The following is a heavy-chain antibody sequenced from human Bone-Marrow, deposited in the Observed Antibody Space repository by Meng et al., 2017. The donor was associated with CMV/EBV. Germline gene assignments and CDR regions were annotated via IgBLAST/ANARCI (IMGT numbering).Heavy chain of an antibody. D-gene: IGHD1-26*01. V-gene: IGHV3-20*01. CDR3: ARKLGGSYYTIWFDP. J-gene: IGHJ5*02. Sequence: GGSLRLSCAASGFTFDDYGMSWVRQVPGKGLEWVSGINWNGGSTGYAGSVKGRFTISRDNAKNSLSLQMDSLRAEDTALYHCARKLGGSYYTIWFDPWGQGTLVTVSS. CDR1: GFTFDDYG. CDR2: INWNGGST.